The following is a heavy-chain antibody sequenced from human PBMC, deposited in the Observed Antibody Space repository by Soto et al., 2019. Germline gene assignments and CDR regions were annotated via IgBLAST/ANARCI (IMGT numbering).Heavy chain of an antibody. Sequence: GXSGKVSCTASGGTFISYAIIWVRQAPGQGLEWMGGIIPIFGTANYAQKFQGRVTITADKSTSTAYMELSSLRSEDTAVYYCARDRLGYYDSFDYWGQGTLVTVSS. CDR2: IIPIFGTA. J-gene: IGHJ4*02. CDR1: GGTFISYA. V-gene: IGHV1-69*06. CDR3: ARDRLGYYDSFDY. D-gene: IGHD3-22*01.